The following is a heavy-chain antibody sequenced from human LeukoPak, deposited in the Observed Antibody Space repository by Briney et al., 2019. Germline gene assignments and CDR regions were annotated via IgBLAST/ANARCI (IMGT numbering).Heavy chain of an antibody. V-gene: IGHV1-18*01. CDR3: ARDLVHHRLLAAVYNWFDP. CDR2: INTYNGNT. CDR1: GYIFTSYG. D-gene: IGHD3-3*02. J-gene: IGHJ5*02. Sequence: ASVKVPCKASGYIFTSYGISWVRQAPGQGLEWMGWINTYNGNTKYAQKVQGRVTMTTDTSTSTAYMEVRSLTSDGTAVYYCARDLVHHRLLAAVYNWFDPWGQGTLVTVSS.